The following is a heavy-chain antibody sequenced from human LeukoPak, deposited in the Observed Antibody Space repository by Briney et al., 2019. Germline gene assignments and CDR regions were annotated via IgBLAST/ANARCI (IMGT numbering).Heavy chain of an antibody. CDR2: ISYDGSKI. CDR3: ARDSCGDCYSCDH. V-gene: IGHV3-30*04. Sequence: GGSLRLSCAASGFPFSSYGLHWVRQAPGKGMVWVAVISYDGSKIYFADSVKGRFTISRDNARNTVFLQMNSLRPEDTAVYYCARDSCGDCYSCDHWGQGTLVTVSS. CDR1: GFPFSSYG. J-gene: IGHJ4*02. D-gene: IGHD2-21*02.